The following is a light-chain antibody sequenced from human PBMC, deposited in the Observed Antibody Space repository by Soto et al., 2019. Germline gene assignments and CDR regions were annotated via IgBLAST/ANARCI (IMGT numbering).Light chain of an antibody. Sequence: QSALTQPASVSGSPGQSITISCTGTSNDVGAYKYVSWYQQLPGKAPKLMIYEVSNRPSGVSNRFSGSKSGNTASLTISGLQPEDEADYYCSSYTSTSTLFGGGTKLTVL. CDR1: SNDVGAYKY. J-gene: IGLJ3*02. V-gene: IGLV2-14*01. CDR2: EVS. CDR3: SSYTSTSTL.